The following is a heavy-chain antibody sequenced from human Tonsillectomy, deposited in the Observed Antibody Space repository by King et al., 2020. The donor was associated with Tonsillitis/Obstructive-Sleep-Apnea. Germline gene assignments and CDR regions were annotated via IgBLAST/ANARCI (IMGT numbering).Heavy chain of an antibody. CDR2: IYYSGST. V-gene: IGHV4-59*01. Sequence: QLQESGPGLVKPSETLSLTCTVSGGSISSYYWSWIRQPPGKGLEWIGYIYYSGSTNYNPSLKSRVTISVDTSKNQFSLKLSSVTAADTAVYYCARGQYDFWSGYYKSWFDPWGQGTLVTVSS. CDR1: GGSISSYY. J-gene: IGHJ5*02. D-gene: IGHD3-3*01. CDR3: ARGQYDFWSGYYKSWFDP.